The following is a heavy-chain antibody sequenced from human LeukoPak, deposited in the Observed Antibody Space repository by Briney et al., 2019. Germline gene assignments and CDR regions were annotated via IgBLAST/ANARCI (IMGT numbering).Heavy chain of an antibody. CDR3: ARRAYGSGSFNRYHFDY. V-gene: IGHV4-59*08. J-gene: IGHJ4*02. D-gene: IGHD3-10*01. Sequence: SETLSLTCTVSGCSISNYYWSWIRQPPGKGQEWIGYIYSSGSTNYNPSLKSRVTISVDTSNNQFSLKLNSVTAADTAVYYCARRAYGSGSFNRYHFDYWGQGTLVAVCS. CDR1: GCSISNYY. CDR2: IYSSGST.